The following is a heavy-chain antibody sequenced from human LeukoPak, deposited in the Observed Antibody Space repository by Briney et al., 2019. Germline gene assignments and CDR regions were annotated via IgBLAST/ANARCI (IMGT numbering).Heavy chain of an antibody. Sequence: SETLSLTCTVSGGSISSYYWSWIWQPPGKGLEWIGYIYYSGSTNYNPSLKSRVTISVDTSKNQFSLKLSSVTAADTAVYYCARDSRSGWYSYWGQGTLVTVSS. CDR3: ARDSRSGWYSY. D-gene: IGHD6-19*01. V-gene: IGHV4-59*01. CDR1: GGSISSYY. CDR2: IYYSGST. J-gene: IGHJ4*02.